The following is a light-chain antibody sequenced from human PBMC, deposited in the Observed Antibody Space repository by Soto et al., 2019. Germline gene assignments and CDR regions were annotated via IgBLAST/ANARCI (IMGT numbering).Light chain of an antibody. CDR3: LSGHSRP. CDR1: QGLSSY. J-gene: IGKJ4*01. V-gene: IGKV1-12*02. CDR2: AAS. Sequence: DIQMTQSPSSVSASVGDRVTITCRASQGLSSYLAWYQQKPGKAPKLLIYAASNLQRGVPSRFRGSGSGPDFTLPISSLQPEDFATSFCLSGHSRPFGGGTTVEIK.